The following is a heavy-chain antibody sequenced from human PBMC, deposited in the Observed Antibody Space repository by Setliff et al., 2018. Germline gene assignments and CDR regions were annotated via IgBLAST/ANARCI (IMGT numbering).Heavy chain of an antibody. D-gene: IGHD2-8*01. CDR2: INHSGST. J-gene: IGHJ6*02. CDR1: GGSFSDYY. CDR3: AKEHVVISFVTNTHHHYGMDV. Sequence: PSETLSLTCTVYGGSFSDYYWGWIRQPPGKGLEWIAEINHSGSTNYNPSLKSRVTISVDTSRNQFSLRMTSVSAADTAVYYCAKEHVVISFVTNTHHHYGMDVWGQGTTVTVSS. V-gene: IGHV4-34*01.